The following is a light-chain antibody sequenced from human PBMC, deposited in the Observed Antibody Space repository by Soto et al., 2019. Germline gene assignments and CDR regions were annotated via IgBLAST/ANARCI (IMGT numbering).Light chain of an antibody. CDR3: QSYDSSLSAPYV. CDR2: DNN. J-gene: IGLJ1*01. Sequence: QSVLTQPPSVSGAQGQRVTISCTGSSSNIGAHSNVYWYPHLPGTAPKLLIYDNNNRPSGVPDRFSGSKSGTSASLAITGLQAEDEADYYCQSYDSSLSAPYVFGTGTKVTVL. CDR1: SSNIGAHSN. V-gene: IGLV1-40*01.